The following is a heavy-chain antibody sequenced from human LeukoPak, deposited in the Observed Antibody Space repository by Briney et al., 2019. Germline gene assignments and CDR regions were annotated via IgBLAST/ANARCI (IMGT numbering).Heavy chain of an antibody. V-gene: IGHV4-38-2*02. CDR1: GYSISSGYY. Sequence: SETLSLTCTVSGYSISSGYYWGWIRQPPGKGLEWIGSIYHSGSTYYNPSLKSRVTISVDTSKNQFSLKLSSVTAADTAVYYCARTDSSGYYLIDYWGQGTLVTVSS. J-gene: IGHJ4*02. D-gene: IGHD3-22*01. CDR2: IYHSGST. CDR3: ARTDSSGYYLIDY.